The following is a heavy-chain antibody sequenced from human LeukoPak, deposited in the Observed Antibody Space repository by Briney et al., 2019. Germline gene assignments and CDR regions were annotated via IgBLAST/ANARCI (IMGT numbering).Heavy chain of an antibody. D-gene: IGHD4-17*01. Sequence: KPSETLSLTCSVSGVSVSGYYWSWIRQPAGKGLEWIGRIYPSGTTHYNPSLKSRVTMSVDTSKNQFSLKLTSVTAADTAVYYCADDCGDWGQGTLVTVSS. CDR3: ADDCGD. V-gene: IGHV4-4*07. J-gene: IGHJ4*02. CDR2: IYPSGTT. CDR1: GVSVSGYY.